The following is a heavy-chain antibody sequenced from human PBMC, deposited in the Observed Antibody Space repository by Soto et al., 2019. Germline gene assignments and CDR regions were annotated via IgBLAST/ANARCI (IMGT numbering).Heavy chain of an antibody. CDR1: GFTFSSYA. J-gene: IGHJ3*02. V-gene: IGHV3-23*01. CDR3: AKDLEAMVEGYAFDI. D-gene: IGHD5-18*01. CDR2: ISGSGGST. Sequence: EVQLLESGGGLVQPGGSLRLSCAASGFTFSSYAMSWVRQAPGKGLEWVSAISGSGGSTYYADSVKGRFTISRDNSKNRLYLQMNSLRAEDTAVQYCAKDLEAMVEGYAFDIWGQGRMVVVSS.